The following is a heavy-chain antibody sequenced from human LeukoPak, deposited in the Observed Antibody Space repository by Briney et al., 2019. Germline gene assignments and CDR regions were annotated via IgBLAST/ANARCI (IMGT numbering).Heavy chain of an antibody. V-gene: IGHV3-9*01. CDR1: GFTFDDYA. D-gene: IGHD5-18*01. J-gene: IGHJ4*02. Sequence: PGGSLRLSCAASGFTFDDYAMHWVRQAPGKGLEWVSGISWNSGSIGYADSVKGRFTISRDNAKNSLYLQMNSLRAGDTALYYCAKADTAMDMYYFDYWGQGTLVTVSS. CDR3: AKADTAMDMYYFDY. CDR2: ISWNSGSI.